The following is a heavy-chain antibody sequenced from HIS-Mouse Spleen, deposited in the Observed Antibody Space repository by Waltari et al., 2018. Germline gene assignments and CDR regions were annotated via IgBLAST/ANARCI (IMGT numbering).Heavy chain of an antibody. J-gene: IGHJ4*02. Sequence: EVQLVETGGGLIQPGGPLRLSCAASGFTVSSNYMSWVRQAPGKGLEWVSVIESGGSTYYADSVKGRFTISRDNSKNTLYLQMNSLRAEDTAVYYCARDDPYSSGWYDFDYWGQGTLVTVSS. D-gene: IGHD6-19*01. CDR2: IESGGST. CDR3: ARDDPYSSGWYDFDY. V-gene: IGHV3-53*02. CDR1: GFTVSSNY.